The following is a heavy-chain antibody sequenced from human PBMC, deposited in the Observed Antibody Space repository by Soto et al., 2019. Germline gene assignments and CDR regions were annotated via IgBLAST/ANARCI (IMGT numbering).Heavy chain of an antibody. CDR1: GGTFSSYA. D-gene: IGHD5-12*01. CDR3: ARGRPNMVAVAYYYYGMDV. J-gene: IGHJ6*02. CDR2: IIPIFGTA. Sequence: ASVKVSCKASGGTFSSYAISWVRQAPGQGLEWMGGIIPIFGTANYAQKFQGRVTITADKSTSTAYMELSSLRSEDTAVYYCARGRPNMVAVAYYYYGMDVWGQGTTVT. V-gene: IGHV1-69*06.